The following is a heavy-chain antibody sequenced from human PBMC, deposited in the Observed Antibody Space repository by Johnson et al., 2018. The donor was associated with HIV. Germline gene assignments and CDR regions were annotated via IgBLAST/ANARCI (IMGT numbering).Heavy chain of an antibody. CDR2: IFSVGDV. CDR3: ARRYCSGGRCLNPKDAFDI. CDR1: GITVGTNY. D-gene: IGHD2-15*01. Sequence: MLLVESGGGLVQPGGSLRLSCAASGITVGTNYMSWVRQAPGKGLEWVSVIFSVGDVYYADSVKGRFTISRDNSKNTLYLQMNSLRADDTAVYYCARRYCSGGRCLNPKDAFDIWGQGTMVTVSS. J-gene: IGHJ3*02. V-gene: IGHV3-66*01.